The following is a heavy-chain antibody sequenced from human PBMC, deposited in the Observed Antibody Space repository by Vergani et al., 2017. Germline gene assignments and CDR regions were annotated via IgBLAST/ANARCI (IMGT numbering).Heavy chain of an antibody. CDR2: LTGGGGST. CDR1: GFTFSTYA. V-gene: IGHV3-23*01. D-gene: IGHD1-26*01. J-gene: IGHJ4*02. CDR3: VKDAGSYENFLDS. Sequence: EVQLLESGGSLKQPGGSVRLSCAASGFTFSTYAMHWVRQAPGKGLEWVSALTGGGGSTYYADSFKGRFIISRDNSRDTLYLQMNSLRPEDTATYYGVKDAGSYENFLDSWGQGTLLTVSS.